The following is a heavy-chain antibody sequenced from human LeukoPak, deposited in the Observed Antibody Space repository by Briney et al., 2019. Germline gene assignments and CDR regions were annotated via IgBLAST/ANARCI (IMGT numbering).Heavy chain of an antibody. CDR1: GFTFSDYY. V-gene: IGHV3-11*05. J-gene: IGHJ4*02. CDR3: ARDSNYYDSSGYYFGFDY. CDR2: ISSSSYT. Sequence: GGSLRLSCAASGFTFSDYYMSWIRQAPGKGLEWVSYISSSSYTNYADSVKGRFTISRDNAKNSLYLQMNSLRAEDTAVYYCARDSNYYDSSGYYFGFDYWGQGTLVTVSS. D-gene: IGHD3-22*01.